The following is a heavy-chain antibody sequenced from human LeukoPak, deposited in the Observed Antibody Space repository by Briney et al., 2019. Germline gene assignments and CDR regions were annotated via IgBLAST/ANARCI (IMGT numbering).Heavy chain of an antibody. CDR1: GLTFSSYA. J-gene: IGHJ4*02. Sequence: GGSLRLSCAASGLTFSSYAMAWVRQAPGKGLEWVSAISGNGDSTYYAGSVKGRFTISRDNSKNTLYLQMNSLRAEDTAVYYCAKKAHSSTWSNFDYWGQGTLVTVSP. CDR3: AKKAHSSTWSNFDY. V-gene: IGHV3-23*01. D-gene: IGHD6-13*01. CDR2: ISGNGDST.